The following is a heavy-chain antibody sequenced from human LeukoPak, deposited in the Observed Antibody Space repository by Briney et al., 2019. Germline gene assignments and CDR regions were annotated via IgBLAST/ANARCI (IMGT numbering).Heavy chain of an antibody. CDR3: AAIPYYDYGGIYYFVY. CDR2: IVVGSGNT. Sequence: SVKVSCKASGFTFTSSAMQWVRQARGQRLELIGWIVVGSGNTNYAQKFQERVTITRDMSTSTAYMELSSLRSEDTALYYCAAIPYYDYGGIYYFVYWRRGTLVTVSS. V-gene: IGHV1-58*02. J-gene: IGHJ4*02. D-gene: IGHD4/OR15-4a*01. CDR1: GFTFTSSA.